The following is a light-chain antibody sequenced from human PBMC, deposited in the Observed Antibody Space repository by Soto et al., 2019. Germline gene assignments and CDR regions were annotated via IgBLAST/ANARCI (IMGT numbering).Light chain of an antibody. V-gene: IGKV3D-15*01. CDR2: GAS. CDR1: QSVSSN. Sequence: EIVMTQSPATLSVSPGERATLSCRASQSVSSNLAWYQQKPGQAPRLLIYGASTRATGIPARFSGSVSGTEFTLSISSLQPEDFAVYYCQQYKTSPPETFGQGTKVEIK. CDR3: QQYKTSPPET. J-gene: IGKJ1*01.